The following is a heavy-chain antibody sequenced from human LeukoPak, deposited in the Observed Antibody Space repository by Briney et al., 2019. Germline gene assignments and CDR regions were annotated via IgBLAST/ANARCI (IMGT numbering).Heavy chain of an antibody. J-gene: IGHJ4*02. Sequence: KSGGSLRLSCEGAEFSISDYYMNWIRQAPGKGLEWVSSISSSGNNKLYADSVRGRFTVSRDNANNSMHLEMGSLRADDTAVYYCASRPGYSYAFDQWGQGTLVTVSS. CDR2: ISSSGNNK. V-gene: IGHV3-11*01. CDR1: EFSISDYY. D-gene: IGHD5-18*01. CDR3: ASRPGYSYAFDQ.